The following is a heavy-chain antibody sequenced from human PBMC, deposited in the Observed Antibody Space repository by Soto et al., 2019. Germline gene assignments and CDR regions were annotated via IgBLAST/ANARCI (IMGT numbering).Heavy chain of an antibody. V-gene: IGHV3-49*03. CDR3: ARGVIHWERSPDHFDY. CDR1: GFTFGAYP. J-gene: IGHJ4*02. Sequence: GGSVRLSCSASGFTFGAYPVSWFRQHPGKGLQWVGFIRSKAYGATTAFAASVRGRFTISSDDSISIAYLQINSLNSEDTAVYYCARGVIHWERSPDHFDYWGQGSLVTVA. D-gene: IGHD1-1*01. CDR2: IRSKAYGATT.